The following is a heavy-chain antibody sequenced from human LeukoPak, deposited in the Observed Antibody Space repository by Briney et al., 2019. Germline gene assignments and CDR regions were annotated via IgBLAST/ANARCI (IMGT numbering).Heavy chain of an antibody. D-gene: IGHD3-22*01. CDR2: ISNNGRNK. Sequence: PGGSLRLSCAASGFTFSSYAIHWVRQAPGKGLEWVAFISNNGRNKDYADSVKGRFTISRDNSKNALYLQINSLRPADTAVYYCTRDLSVHYSIDYWGQGTLVIVSS. V-gene: IGHV3-30*04. J-gene: IGHJ4*02. CDR3: TRDLSVHYSIDY. CDR1: GFTFSSYA.